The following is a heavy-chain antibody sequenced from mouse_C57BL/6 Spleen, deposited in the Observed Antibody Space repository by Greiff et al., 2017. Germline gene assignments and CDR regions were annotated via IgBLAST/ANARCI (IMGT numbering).Heavy chain of an antibody. V-gene: IGHV5-17*01. CDR3: ARALRWYFDV. CDR1: GFTFSDYG. J-gene: IGHJ1*03. CDR2: ISSGSSTI. D-gene: IGHD1-1*01. Sequence: EVKLMESGGGLVKPGGSLKLSCAASGFTFSDYGMHWVRQAPEKGLEWVAYISSGSSTIYYADTVKGRFTISRDHAKNTLFLQMTSLRSEDTAMYYCARALRWYFDVWGTGTTVTVSS.